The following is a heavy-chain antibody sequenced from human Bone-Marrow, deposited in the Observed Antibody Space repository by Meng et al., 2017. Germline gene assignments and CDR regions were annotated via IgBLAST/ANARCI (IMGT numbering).Heavy chain of an antibody. D-gene: IGHD4-11*01. CDR1: GGSFSAYY. V-gene: IGHV4-34*01. CDR3: ARGPTTMAHDFDY. CDR2: INHSGST. Sequence: QVQLQRWGAGVFEPSEPLSLTCVVSGGSFSAYYWSWIRQPPGKGLEWIGEINHSGSTNYNPSLESRATISVDTSQNNLSLKLSSVTAADSAVYYCARGPTTMAHDFDYWGQGTLVTVSS. J-gene: IGHJ4*02.